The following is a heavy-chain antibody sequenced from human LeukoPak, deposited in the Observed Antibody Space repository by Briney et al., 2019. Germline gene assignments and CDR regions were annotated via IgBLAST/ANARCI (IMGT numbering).Heavy chain of an antibody. D-gene: IGHD3-10*01. Sequence: GGSLRLSCAASGFTFSSYGMHWVRQAPGKGLEWVAVISYDGSNKYYADSLKGRFTISRDNSKNTVYLQINSLRAEDTAVYRCANALTLVRGVVAPLDYWGQGTLVTVSS. V-gene: IGHV3-30*18. J-gene: IGHJ4*02. CDR3: ANALTLVRGVVAPLDY. CDR2: ISYDGSNK. CDR1: GFTFSSYG.